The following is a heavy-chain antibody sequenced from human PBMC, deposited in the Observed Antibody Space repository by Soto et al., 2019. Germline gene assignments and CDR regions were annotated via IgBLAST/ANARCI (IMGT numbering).Heavy chain of an antibody. CDR3: ATLSYGQLRYFDN. V-gene: IGHV3-7*01. J-gene: IGHJ4*02. CDR1: KFTFGDYW. CDR2: IKQDGSDR. Sequence: GGSLRLSCAVPKFTFGDYWMSWVRQAPGKGLEWISNIKQDGSDRNYADSVKGRFTISRDNADNSMYLQMNSLRAEDTAVYYCATLSYGQLRYFDNWGQGTLVTVSS. D-gene: IGHD3-16*02.